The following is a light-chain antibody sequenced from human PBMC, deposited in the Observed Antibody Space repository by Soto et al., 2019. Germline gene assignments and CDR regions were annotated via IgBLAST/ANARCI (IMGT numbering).Light chain of an antibody. J-gene: IGKJ1*01. CDR1: QDISNY. V-gene: IGKV1-39*01. CDR3: QQSYSSPSWT. CDR2: GAS. Sequence: DIQMTQSPSSLSASVGARVTITWQARQDISNYLNWYQQKPGKAPNLLIFGASSLQGGVPSRFSGSGSGTDFNLTISGLQLEDIGTYFCQQSYSSPSWTFGPGTKVDIK.